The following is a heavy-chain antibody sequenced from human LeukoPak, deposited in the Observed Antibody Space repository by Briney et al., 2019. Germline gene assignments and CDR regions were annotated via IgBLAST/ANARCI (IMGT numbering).Heavy chain of an antibody. CDR2: IYSPGNT. V-gene: IGHV3-53*01. CDR1: GFTFTNYS. J-gene: IGHJ3*01. CDR3: TRAIGSPDAFDV. D-gene: IGHD3-10*01. Sequence: PGGSLRLSCSSSGFTFTNYSMSWVRQAPGKGLDWVSIIYSPGNTYYADSVKGRFTISRDNSKNTLYLQMNSLRVEDTAVYYCTRAIGSPDAFDVWGHGTMVTVSS.